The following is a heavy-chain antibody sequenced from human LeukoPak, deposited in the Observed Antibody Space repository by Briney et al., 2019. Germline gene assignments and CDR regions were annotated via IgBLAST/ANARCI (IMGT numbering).Heavy chain of an antibody. CDR1: GFTFSSYS. Sequence: PGGSLRLSCAASGFTFSSYSMNWVRQAPGKGLQWVSSISSSSSYIYYADSVKGRFTISRDNAKNSLYLQMNSLRAEDTAVYYCARGHTAFFDYWGQGTLVTVSS. J-gene: IGHJ4*02. CDR3: ARGHTAFFDY. V-gene: IGHV3-21*01. CDR2: ISSSSSYI. D-gene: IGHD5-18*01.